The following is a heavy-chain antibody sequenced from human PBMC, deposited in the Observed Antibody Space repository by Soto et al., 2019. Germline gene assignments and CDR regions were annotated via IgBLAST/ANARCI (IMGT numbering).Heavy chain of an antibody. CDR2: IYPGDSST. D-gene: IGHD3-16*01. CDR1: GYSCSTYL. V-gene: IGHV5-51*01. Sequence: GESLKISCKASGYSCSTYLIGWVRQVPGKGLEWMATIYPGDSSTLYSPPFQGQVTISADKSTNTVSLQWSSLRASDTGIYYCAVWGGEGLGHFEPWGQGTLVPVSS. CDR3: AVWGGEGLGHFEP. J-gene: IGHJ5*01.